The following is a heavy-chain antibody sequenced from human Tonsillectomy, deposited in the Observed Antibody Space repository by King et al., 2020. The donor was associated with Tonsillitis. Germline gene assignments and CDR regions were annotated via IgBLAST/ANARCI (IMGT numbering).Heavy chain of an antibody. CDR1: GGSISSGAYY. Sequence: PLQESGPGLVKPSQTLSLTCTVSGGSISSGAYYWSWIRQHPGKGLEWIGNIYYSGRTYYNPSLKSRLTISVDTSNNQFSLKLSSVTAADTAVYYCARVIAAALYLDYWGQGTLVTVSS. CDR2: IYYSGRT. J-gene: IGHJ4*02. CDR3: ARVIAAALYLDY. V-gene: IGHV4-31*03. D-gene: IGHD6-13*01.